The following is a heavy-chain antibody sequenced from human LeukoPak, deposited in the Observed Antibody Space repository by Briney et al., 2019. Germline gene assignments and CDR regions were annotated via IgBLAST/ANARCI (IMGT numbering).Heavy chain of an antibody. J-gene: IGHJ5*02. CDR3: ARTSSSFYWFDP. CDR2: MNPNSGNT. D-gene: IGHD2-15*01. Sequence: GASVKVSCKASGYTFTGYYMHWVRRAPGQGLEWMGWMNPNSGNTGYAQKFQGRVTITRNTSISTAYMELSSLRSEDTAVYYCARTSSSFYWFDPWGQGTLVTVSS. V-gene: IGHV1-8*03. CDR1: GYTFTGYY.